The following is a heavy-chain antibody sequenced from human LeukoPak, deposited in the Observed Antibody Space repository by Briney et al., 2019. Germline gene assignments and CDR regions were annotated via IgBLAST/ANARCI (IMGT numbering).Heavy chain of an antibody. D-gene: IGHD6-19*01. CDR3: ARMYSSGWSAEYFQH. J-gene: IGHJ1*01. CDR2: IYYSGST. CDR1: GGSISSSSYY. Sequence: SETLSLTCTVSGGSISSSSYYWGWIRQPPGKGLEWIGSIYYSGSTYYNPSLKSRVTISVDTSKNQFSLKLSSVTAADTAVYYCARMYSSGWSAEYFQHWGQGTLVTVSS. V-gene: IGHV4-39*07.